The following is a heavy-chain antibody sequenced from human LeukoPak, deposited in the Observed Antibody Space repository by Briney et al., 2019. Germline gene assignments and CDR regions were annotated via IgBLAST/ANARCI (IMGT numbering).Heavy chain of an antibody. CDR2: IIPIFGTA. Sequence: SVKVSCKASGGTFSSYAISWVRQAPGQGLEWMGGIIPIFGTANYAQKFHGRVTITSDESASTAYMELSSLRSEDTAVYYCARVAQMPRLFDYWGQGTLVTVSS. CDR3: ARVAQMPRLFDY. V-gene: IGHV1-69*01. D-gene: IGHD2-2*01. J-gene: IGHJ4*02. CDR1: GGTFSSYA.